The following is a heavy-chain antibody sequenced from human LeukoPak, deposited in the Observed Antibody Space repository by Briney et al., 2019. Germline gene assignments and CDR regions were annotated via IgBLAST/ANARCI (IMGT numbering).Heavy chain of an antibody. Sequence: GGSLRLSCVVSGLTLSNYGMSWVRQAPGKGLEWVSGISERGGSTNYADSVKGRFIISRDTSKNTVYLQMNSLRVEDTAVYFCAKRGIVIRAVIIIGFHKEAYYFDYWDQGILVTVSS. D-gene: IGHD3-10*01. J-gene: IGHJ4*02. V-gene: IGHV3-23*01. CDR1: GLTLSNYG. CDR3: AKRGIVIRAVIIIGFHKEAYYFDY. CDR2: ISERGGST.